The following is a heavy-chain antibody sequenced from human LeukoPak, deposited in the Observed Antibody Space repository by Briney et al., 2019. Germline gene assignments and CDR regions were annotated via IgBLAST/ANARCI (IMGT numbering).Heavy chain of an antibody. J-gene: IGHJ4*02. CDR2: IYYSGST. CDR1: GVSISSSY. V-gene: IGHV4-59*08. CDR3: ARGAGYSGSYQYYFDY. Sequence: SETLSLTCAVSGVSISSSYWSWIRQPPGKGLEWIRYIYYSGSTNYNPSLKSRVNISIDTSKTQFSLRLSSVTAADTAVYYCARGAGYSGSYQYYFDYWGQGTLVTVSS. D-gene: IGHD1-26*01.